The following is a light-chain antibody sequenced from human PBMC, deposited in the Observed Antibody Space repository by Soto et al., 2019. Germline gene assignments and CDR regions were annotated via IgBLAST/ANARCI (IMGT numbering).Light chain of an antibody. CDR3: AAWDDSLNAYV. V-gene: IGLV1-44*01. J-gene: IGLJ1*01. CDR2: FND. Sequence: QSVLTQPPSASGTPGQRVTISCSGSSSNIGSNPVNWYQPLPGTAPRLLIYFNDQRPSGVPDRFSASKSGTSASLAISGLQSEDEADYYCAAWDDSLNAYVFGTGTKLTVL. CDR1: SSNIGSNP.